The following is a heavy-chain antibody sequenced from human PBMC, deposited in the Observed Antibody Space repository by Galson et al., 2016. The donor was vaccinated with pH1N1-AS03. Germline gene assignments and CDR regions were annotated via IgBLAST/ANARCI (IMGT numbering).Heavy chain of an antibody. D-gene: IGHD3-22*01. CDR2: IYHSGST. J-gene: IGHJ4*02. Sequence: TLSLTCTVSGGSISSGVYYWNWIRQHPGQGLEWIGYIYHSGSTYYNQSLKSRVTISVDTSENQFSLRLSSVTAEDTAVYYCARLNWDYDINGYYYYFDYWCQGSLVTVSS. CDR3: ARLNWDYDINGYYYYFDY. V-gene: IGHV4-31*03. CDR1: GGSISSGVYY.